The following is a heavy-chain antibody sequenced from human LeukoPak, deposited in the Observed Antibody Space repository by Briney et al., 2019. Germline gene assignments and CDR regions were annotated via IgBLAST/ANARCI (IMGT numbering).Heavy chain of an antibody. D-gene: IGHD5-18*01. J-gene: IGHJ6*04. CDR3: AKDREYSYESSYYYYGMDG. CDR2: ISGSGGST. CDR1: GFTFSIYA. V-gene: IGHV3-23*01. Sequence: GGSPRLSRAASGFTFSIYAMCWVRQAPGRGREWVSAISGSGGSTYYADSVKGRFTISRDNSKHTLNLQMNSLRAEDTAVHYCAKDREYSYESSYYYYGMDGWRGGTTVTVSS.